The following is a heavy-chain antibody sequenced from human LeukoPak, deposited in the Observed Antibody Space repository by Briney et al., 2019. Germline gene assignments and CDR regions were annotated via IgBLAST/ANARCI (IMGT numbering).Heavy chain of an antibody. CDR1: GFTFSNYA. J-gene: IGHJ4*02. CDR2: ISDIT. CDR3: AKDGYSYGYPFDY. V-gene: IGHV3-23*01. D-gene: IGHD5-18*01. Sequence: GGSLRLSCEASGFTFSNYAMSWVRQAPGKGLEWVSGISDITYYADSVKGRFTISRDNSKNTLYLQMNSLRAEDTAVYYCAKDGYSYGYPFDYWGQGTLVTVSS.